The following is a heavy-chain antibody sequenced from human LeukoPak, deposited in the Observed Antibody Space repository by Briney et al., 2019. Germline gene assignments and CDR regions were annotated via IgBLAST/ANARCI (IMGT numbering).Heavy chain of an antibody. J-gene: IGHJ6*02. CDR2: ISNSGRLM. D-gene: IGHD1-20*01. V-gene: IGHV3-11*04. CDR1: GFTFSDYY. Sequence: GGSLRLSCAASGFTFSDYYINWIRQAPGKGLEWVSNISNSGRLMHYVDSVKGRFTISRDNAQNFMSLQMNSLKPEDTAVYYCARDTNNGLDVWGRGTTVTVSS. CDR3: ARDTNNGLDV.